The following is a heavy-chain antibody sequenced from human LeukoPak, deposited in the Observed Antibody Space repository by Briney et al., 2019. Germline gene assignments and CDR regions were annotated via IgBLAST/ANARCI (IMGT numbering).Heavy chain of an antibody. CDR2: ISSSSSTI. V-gene: IGHV3-48*01. Sequence: GGSLRLSCAASGFTFSSYSMNWVRQAPGKGLEWVSYISSSSSTIYYADSVKGRFTISRDNSKNTLYLQMNSQRAEDTAVYYCARAGGSGWYSDAFDIWGQGTMVTVSS. D-gene: IGHD6-19*01. CDR1: GFTFSSYS. J-gene: IGHJ3*02. CDR3: ARAGGSGWYSDAFDI.